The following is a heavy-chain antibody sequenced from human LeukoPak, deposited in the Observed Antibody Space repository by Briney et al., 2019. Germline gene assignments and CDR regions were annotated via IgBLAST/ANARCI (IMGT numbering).Heavy chain of an antibody. CDR3: ARRYCTNGVCYLVS. J-gene: IGHJ5*02. V-gene: IGHV4-59*12. CDR2: IYFTGST. Sequence: SETLSLTCTVSGGSISSYSWSWIRQPPGKGLEWIGYIYFTGSTNYNPSLKSRVTMSVDTSNNQFSLKLSSVTAADTALYYCARRYCTNGVCYLVSWGQGTLVTVSS. CDR1: GGSISSYS. D-gene: IGHD2-8*01.